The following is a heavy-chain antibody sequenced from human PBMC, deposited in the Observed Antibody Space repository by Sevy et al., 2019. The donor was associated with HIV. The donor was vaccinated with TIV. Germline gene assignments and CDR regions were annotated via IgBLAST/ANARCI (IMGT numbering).Heavy chain of an antibody. V-gene: IGHV6-1*01. CDR2: TYYRSKWYF. J-gene: IGHJ4*02. CDR3: ARVSCGSYCGPYFDS. CDR1: GDSVSSNSAA. Sequence: SQTLSLTCAISGDSVSSNSAAWNWIRQSPSRGLEWLGRTYYRSKWYFNYAESGKSRMTINPDTSKNQFSLLLNSVTPEDTAVYYCARVSCGSYCGPYFDSWGQGILVTVSS. D-gene: IGHD1-26*01.